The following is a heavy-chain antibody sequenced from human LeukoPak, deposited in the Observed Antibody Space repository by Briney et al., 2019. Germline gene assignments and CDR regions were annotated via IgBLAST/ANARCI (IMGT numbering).Heavy chain of an antibody. Sequence: GGSLRLSCAASGFTFSSYWMTWVRQAPGKGLEWVANIKQDGSDKYYVDSVKGRFTISRDNAKNSLYLQMNSLRAEDTAVYYCARDGKYCSGGSCYSVRGAFDYWGQGTLVTVSS. V-gene: IGHV3-7*01. CDR3: ARDGKYCSGGSCYSVRGAFDY. D-gene: IGHD2-15*01. CDR2: IKQDGSDK. J-gene: IGHJ4*02. CDR1: GFTFSSYW.